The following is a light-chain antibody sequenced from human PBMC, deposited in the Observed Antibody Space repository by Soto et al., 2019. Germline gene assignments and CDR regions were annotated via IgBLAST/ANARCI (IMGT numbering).Light chain of an antibody. J-gene: IGKJ1*01. CDR2: AAS. Sequence: DIQMTQSPSSLSASIGDAVTITCRASQAISNDLDWYQQKPGKAPKRLIFAASTLQSGVPSRFSGSGPGTDFTLTISSLQPEDFATYFCLQHSDYPWTFGQGTKVDVK. CDR3: LQHSDYPWT. CDR1: QAISND. V-gene: IGKV1-17*01.